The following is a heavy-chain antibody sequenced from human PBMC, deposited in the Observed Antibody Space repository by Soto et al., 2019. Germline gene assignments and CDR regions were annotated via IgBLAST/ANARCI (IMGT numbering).Heavy chain of an antibody. CDR2: INHSGST. CDR1: GGSFSGYY. V-gene: IGHV4-34*01. CDR3: ARRYSSGFYGMDV. Sequence: SETLSLTCAVYGGSFSGYYWSWIRQPPGKGLEWIGEINHSGSTNYNPSLKSRVTISVDTSKNQFSLKLSSVTAADTAVYYCARRYSSGFYGMDVWGQGTMVTVSS. D-gene: IGHD6-19*01. J-gene: IGHJ6*02.